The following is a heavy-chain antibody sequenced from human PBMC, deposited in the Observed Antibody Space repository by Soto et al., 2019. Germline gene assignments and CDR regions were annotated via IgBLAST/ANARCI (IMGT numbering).Heavy chain of an antibody. D-gene: IGHD5-18*01. Sequence: PWETLSLTCAVSGGSFSGYYWTWIRQTPGKGLEWIAEINHRGSTNYNPSLKSRVTISVDSSKNEFSLNLRFVTAADTAVYLCARGPDTTMGYNSYYGMDVWGQGTTVTVSS. CDR2: INHRGST. J-gene: IGHJ6*02. V-gene: IGHV4-34*01. CDR3: ARGPDTTMGYNSYYGMDV. CDR1: GGSFSGYY.